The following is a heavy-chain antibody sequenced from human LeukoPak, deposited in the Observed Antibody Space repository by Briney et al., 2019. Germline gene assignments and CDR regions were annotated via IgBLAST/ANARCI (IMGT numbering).Heavy chain of an antibody. CDR3: ARGYCSGGRCYNFDY. CDR2: ISYDGSNK. V-gene: IGHV3-30-3*01. CDR1: GFTFSSYA. D-gene: IGHD2-15*01. Sequence: PGGSLRLSCAASGFTFSSYAMHWVRQAPGKGLEWVAVISYDGSNKYYADSVKGRFTISRDNAKNSLYLQMNSLRVEDTAVYYCARGYCSGGRCYNFDYWGQGTLVTVSS. J-gene: IGHJ4*02.